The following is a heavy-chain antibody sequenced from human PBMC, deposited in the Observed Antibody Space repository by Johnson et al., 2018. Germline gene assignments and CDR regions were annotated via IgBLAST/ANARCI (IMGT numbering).Heavy chain of an antibody. CDR2: ISSSGRST. CDR1: GFTVSSNYA. Sequence: VQLVQSGGGLVQPGGSLRLSCAASGFTVSSNYAMSWVRQAPGKGLEWVSTISSSGRSTYYADSVKGRFTISRDNSKNTLYGQMKSLRAEDTAVYYCTTNTILEWLLGGDYYYYYMDVWGKGTTVTVSS. J-gene: IGHJ6*03. V-gene: IGHV3-23*04. CDR3: TTNTILEWLLGGDYYYYYMDV. D-gene: IGHD3-3*01.